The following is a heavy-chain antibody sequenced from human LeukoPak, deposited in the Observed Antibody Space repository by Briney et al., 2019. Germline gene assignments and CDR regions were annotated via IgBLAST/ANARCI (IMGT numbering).Heavy chain of an antibody. J-gene: IGHJ4*02. CDR2: ISGSGGST. Sequence: PGGSLRLSCAASGFTFSSYAMSWVRQAPGKGLEWVSAISGSGGSTYYADSVKGRFTISRDNSKNTLYLQMNSLRAEDAAVYYCAKDYPRDYYDSSGYGYFDYWGQGTLVTVSS. CDR3: AKDYPRDYYDSSGYGYFDY. D-gene: IGHD3-22*01. CDR1: GFTFSSYA. V-gene: IGHV3-23*01.